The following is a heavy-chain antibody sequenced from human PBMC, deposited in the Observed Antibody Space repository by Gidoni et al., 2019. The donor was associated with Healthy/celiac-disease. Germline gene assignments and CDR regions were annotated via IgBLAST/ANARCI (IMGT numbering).Heavy chain of an antibody. CDR3: ARGGGIYSSSWYYFDY. CDR2: IYYSGST. D-gene: IGHD6-13*01. J-gene: IGHJ4*02. Sequence: QVQLQESGPGLVKPSQTLSLTCTVPGGSISSGGYYWSWIRQHPGKGLEWIGYIYYSGSTYYNPSLKSRVTISVDTSKNQFSLKLSSVTAADTAVYYCARGGGIYSSSWYYFDYWGQGTLVTVSS. CDR1: GGSISSGGYY. V-gene: IGHV4-31*03.